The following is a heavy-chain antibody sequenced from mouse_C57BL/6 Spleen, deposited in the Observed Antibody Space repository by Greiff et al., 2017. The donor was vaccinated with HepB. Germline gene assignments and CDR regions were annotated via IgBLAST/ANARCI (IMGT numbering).Heavy chain of an antibody. CDR3: ARGGSLDWYFDV. CDR2: IYPGDGDT. V-gene: IGHV1-82*01. Sequence: VQLQQSGPELVKPGASVKISCKASGYAFSSSWMNWVKQRPGKGLEWIGRIYPGDGDTNYNGKFKGKATLTADKSSSTAYMQLSSLTSEDSAVYFCARGGSLDWYFDVWGTGTTVTVSS. J-gene: IGHJ1*03. CDR1: GYAFSSSW.